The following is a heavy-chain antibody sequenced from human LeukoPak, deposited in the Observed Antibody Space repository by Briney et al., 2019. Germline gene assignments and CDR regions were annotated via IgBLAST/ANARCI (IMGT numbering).Heavy chain of an antibody. CDR3: AKDQGVGATRGYYFDY. D-gene: IGHD1-26*01. Sequence: PGGSLRLSCAASGFTFSSYGMHWVRQAPGKGLEWVAFIRYDGSNKYYADSVKGRLTISRDNSKNTLYLQMNSLRAEDTAVYYCAKDQGVGATRGYYFDYWGQGTLVTVSS. V-gene: IGHV3-30*02. CDR1: GFTFSSYG. CDR2: IRYDGSNK. J-gene: IGHJ4*02.